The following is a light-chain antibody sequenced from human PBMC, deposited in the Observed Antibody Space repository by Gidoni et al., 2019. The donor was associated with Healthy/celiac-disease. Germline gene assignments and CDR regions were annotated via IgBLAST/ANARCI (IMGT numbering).Light chain of an antibody. CDR1: QSVSSN. Sequence: EIVMTQSPATLSVSPGERATLSCRASQSVSSNLAGYQQKPGQAPRLLIYGASTRATGIPARFSGSGSGTEFTLTISSLQSEDFAVYSCQQYNNWPLTFGGGTKVEIK. V-gene: IGKV3-15*01. CDR2: GAS. J-gene: IGKJ4*01. CDR3: QQYNNWPLT.